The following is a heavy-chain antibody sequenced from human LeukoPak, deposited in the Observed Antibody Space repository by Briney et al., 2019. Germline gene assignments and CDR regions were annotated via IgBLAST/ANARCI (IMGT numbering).Heavy chain of an antibody. Sequence: QPGGSLRLSCAASGFTFSSYAMSWVRQAPGKGLEWVSAVSSSGGSTNYADYVKGQFTISGDNSKNTVYLHMNNLRAEDTAVYYCAKEGRKTGNTYGYEFDSWGQGTLVTVSS. D-gene: IGHD5-18*01. CDR2: VSSSGGST. CDR3: AKEGRKTGNTYGYEFDS. J-gene: IGHJ4*02. CDR1: GFTFSSYA. V-gene: IGHV3-23*01.